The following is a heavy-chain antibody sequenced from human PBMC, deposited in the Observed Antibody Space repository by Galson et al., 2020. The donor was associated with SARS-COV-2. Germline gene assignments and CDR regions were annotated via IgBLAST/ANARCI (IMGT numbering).Heavy chain of an antibody. CDR2: IYYSGST. D-gene: IGHD3-10*01. CDR1: GGSISSGGYY. Sequence: SETLSLTCTVSGGSISSGGYYWSWIRQHPGKGLEWIGYIYYSGSTYYNPSLKSRVTISVDTSKNQFSLKLSSVTAADTAVYYCARARSYYGSGSYSPYYFDYWGQGTLVTVAS. J-gene: IGHJ4*02. V-gene: IGHV4-31*03. CDR3: ARARSYYGSGSYSPYYFDY.